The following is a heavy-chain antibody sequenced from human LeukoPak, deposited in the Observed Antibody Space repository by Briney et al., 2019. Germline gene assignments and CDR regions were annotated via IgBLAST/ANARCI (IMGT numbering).Heavy chain of an antibody. D-gene: IGHD1-14*01. CDR3: AKGASHGIHYWFDP. J-gene: IGHJ5*01. V-gene: IGHV3-9*01. CDR1: GFKFDDYA. CDR2: VSWDSRSV. Sequence: PGRSLRLSCEASGFKFDDYAMHWVRQAPGKGPEWVSGVSWDSRSVAYADSVRGRFTISRDNAKNSLYLQMTSLTTEDTAFYHCAKGASHGIHYWFDPWGQGTLVTVST.